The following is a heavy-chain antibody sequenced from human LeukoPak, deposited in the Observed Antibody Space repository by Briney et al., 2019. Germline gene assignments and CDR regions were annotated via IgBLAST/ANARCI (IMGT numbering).Heavy chain of an antibody. CDR1: GGSISSGGYY. CDR3: ARVAYSSPTYYYYYMDV. J-gene: IGHJ6*03. Sequence: SETLSLTCTVSGGSISSGGYYWSWIRQPPGKGLEWIGYIYHSGGTYYNPSLKSRVTISVHRSKNQFSLKLSSVTAADTAVYYCARVAYSSPTYYYYYMDVWGKGTTVTVSS. CDR2: IYHSGGT. V-gene: IGHV4-30-2*01. D-gene: IGHD6-13*01.